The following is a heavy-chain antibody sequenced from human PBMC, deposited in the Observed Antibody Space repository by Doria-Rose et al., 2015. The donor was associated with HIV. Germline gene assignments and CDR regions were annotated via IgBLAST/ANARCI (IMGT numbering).Heavy chain of an antibody. Sequence: VYGGSFRGYYWNGIRQPPGKGLEWIGEINHSGSPNYNPSLKSRVTMSVDTSRKQFSLKLNSVTAADTAVYYCARAGPEYYFDSWGQGTLVTVSS. J-gene: IGHJ4*02. V-gene: IGHV4-34*01. CDR3: ARAGPEYYFDS. CDR1: GGSFRGYY. CDR2: INHSGSP.